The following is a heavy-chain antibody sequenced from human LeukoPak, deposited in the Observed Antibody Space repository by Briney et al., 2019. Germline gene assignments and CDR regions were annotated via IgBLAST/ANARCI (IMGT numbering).Heavy chain of an antibody. CDR2: INTKSKTI. J-gene: IGHJ4*02. Sequence: GGSLRLSCAASGFTFNTYTMNWIRRAPGKGLEWVSFINTKSKTIYYADSVKGRFTISRDNAKNSLYLQMNSLRAEDTALYYCVRDRNWAFDYWGQGTLVTVSS. D-gene: IGHD7-27*01. V-gene: IGHV3-48*01. CDR1: GFTFNTYT. CDR3: VRDRNWAFDY.